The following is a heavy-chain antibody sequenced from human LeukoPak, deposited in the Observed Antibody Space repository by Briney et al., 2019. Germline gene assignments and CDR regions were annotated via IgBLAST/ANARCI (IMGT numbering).Heavy chain of an antibody. CDR2: IQTITGGGTT. J-gene: IGHJ4*02. D-gene: IGHD3-16*01. Sequence: GGSLRLSCTASGFXFRNVWMTWVRQAPGKGLEWVGRIQTITGGGTTDYAAPVRGRFTISRDDSKNTLYLQMNSLKTEDTAVYYCTSTLGYWGQGTLVTVSS. CDR1: GFXFRNVW. CDR3: TSTLGY. V-gene: IGHV3-15*01.